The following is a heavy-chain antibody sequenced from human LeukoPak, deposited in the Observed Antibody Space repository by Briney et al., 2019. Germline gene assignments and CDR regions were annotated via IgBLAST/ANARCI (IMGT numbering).Heavy chain of an antibody. D-gene: IGHD6-13*01. J-gene: IGHJ4*02. CDR1: GGSFSSYY. CDR2: VSYSGPT. V-gene: IGHV4-59*08. CDR3: ARVSGSSWYLYIDY. Sequence: SETLSLTCTVSGGSFSSYYWSWIRQPPGKGLEWIGYVSYSGPTNYNPSLRSRVTISVDTSKNEFSLKLNSLTAADTAVYYCARVSGSSWYLYIDYWGQGTLVTVSS.